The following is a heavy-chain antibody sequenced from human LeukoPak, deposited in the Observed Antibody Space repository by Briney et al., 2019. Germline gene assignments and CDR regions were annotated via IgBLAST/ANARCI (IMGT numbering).Heavy chain of an antibody. CDR3: AKDRYSGSTRDYFDY. D-gene: IGHD1-26*01. Sequence: PGRSLRLSCAASGFTFSSYGMHWVRQAPGKGLEWVAVISYDGSNKYYADSVKGRFTISRDNSKNTLYLQMNSLRAEDTAVYYCAKDRYSGSTRDYFDYWGQGTLVTVSS. V-gene: IGHV3-30*18. CDR1: GFTFSSYG. CDR2: ISYDGSNK. J-gene: IGHJ4*02.